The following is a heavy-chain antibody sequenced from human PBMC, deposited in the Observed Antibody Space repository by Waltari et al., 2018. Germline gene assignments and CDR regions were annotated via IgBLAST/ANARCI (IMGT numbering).Heavy chain of an antibody. D-gene: IGHD6-25*01. CDR1: GFTFGGPY. Sequence: EVRLVESGGGLVPPGGSLQLSCTASGFTFGGPYMHWVRPGFGKGLEWIGRIRAKAYNAATVYNGSLKGRFTISRDDSKNMAYLQMDSLKTEDTAIYYCARHPPGYGGYVFWGQGTLVTVSS. J-gene: IGHJ1*01. CDR2: IRAKAYNAAT. CDR3: ARHPPGYGGYVF. V-gene: IGHV3-73*02.